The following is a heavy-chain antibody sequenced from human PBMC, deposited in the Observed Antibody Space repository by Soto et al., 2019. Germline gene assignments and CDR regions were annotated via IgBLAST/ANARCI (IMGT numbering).Heavy chain of an antibody. CDR2: IYYSGCT. D-gene: IGHD6-6*01. Sequence: PSETLSLTCTVSGGSISSSSCYWGWIRQPPGKGLEWIGSIYYSGCTYYNPSLKSRVTISVDTSKNQFSLKLSSVTAADTAVYYCARHAILGVLIAAHWFDPWGQGTMLTVSS. CDR3: ARHAILGVLIAAHWFDP. V-gene: IGHV4-39*01. J-gene: IGHJ5*02. CDR1: GGSISSSSCY.